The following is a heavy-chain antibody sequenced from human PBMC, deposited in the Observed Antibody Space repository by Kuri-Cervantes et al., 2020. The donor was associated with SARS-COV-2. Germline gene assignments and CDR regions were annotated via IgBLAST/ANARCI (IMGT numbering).Heavy chain of an antibody. V-gene: IGHV1-69*05. J-gene: IGHJ4*02. Sequence: SVKVSCKASGGTFSSYAISWVRQAPGQGLEWMGGIIPIFGTANYAQKFQGRVTITTDESTSTVYMELRSLRSDDTAVYYCARGDIHLGYCSSTSCAYYFDYWGQGTLVTVSS. CDR1: GGTFSSYA. CDR3: ARGDIHLGYCSSTSCAYYFDY. CDR2: IIPIFGTA. D-gene: IGHD2-2*01.